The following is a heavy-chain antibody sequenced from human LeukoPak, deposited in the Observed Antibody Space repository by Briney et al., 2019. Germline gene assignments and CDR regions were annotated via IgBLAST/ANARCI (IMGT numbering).Heavy chain of an antibody. Sequence: ASVKVSCKASGGTFSSYAISWVRQAPGQGLEWMGRIIPILGIANYAQKFQGRVTMTRDTSTSTVYMELSSLRSEDTAVYYCARSTIFGVVITSNWFDPWGQGTLVTVSS. CDR3: ARSTIFGVVITSNWFDP. J-gene: IGHJ5*02. D-gene: IGHD3-3*01. CDR2: IIPILGIA. CDR1: GGTFSSYA. V-gene: IGHV1-69*04.